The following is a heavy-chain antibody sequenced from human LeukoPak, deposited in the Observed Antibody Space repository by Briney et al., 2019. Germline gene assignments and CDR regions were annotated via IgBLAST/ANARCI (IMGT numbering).Heavy chain of an antibody. Sequence: PSETLSLTCSVSGGSISSNSYYWGWIRQPPGKGLEWIGSIYYSGSTYYNTSLKSRVTISVDTSKNQFSLKLNSVTAADTAVYYCARLIRGITNYNFDYWGQGTLVTVSS. CDR2: IYYSGST. J-gene: IGHJ4*02. D-gene: IGHD3-10*01. V-gene: IGHV4-39*01. CDR3: ARLIRGITNYNFDY. CDR1: GGSISSNSYY.